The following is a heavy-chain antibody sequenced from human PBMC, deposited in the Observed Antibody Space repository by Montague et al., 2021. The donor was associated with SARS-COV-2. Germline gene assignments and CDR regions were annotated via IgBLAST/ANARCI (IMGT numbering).Heavy chain of an antibody. CDR2: IYYSGST. CDR1: GGSISSSSYY. J-gene: IGHJ3*02. V-gene: IGHV4-39*01. D-gene: IGHD3-22*01. CDR3: ASPTYYYDSSGSDAFDI. Sequence: SETLSLTCTVSGGSISSSSYYWGWIRQPPGKGLEWIGSIYYSGSTYYNPSRKRRVTISVDTSKNQFSLKLSSVTAADTAVYYCASPTYYYDSSGSDAFDIWGQGTMVTVSS.